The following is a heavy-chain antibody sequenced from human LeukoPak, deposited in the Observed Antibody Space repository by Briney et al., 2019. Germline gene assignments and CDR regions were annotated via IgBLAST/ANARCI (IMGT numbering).Heavy chain of an antibody. Sequence: GGSLRLSCAVSGFTFSSYWMNWIRQAPGKGLEWVSVIYNGGSTYYADSVKGRFTMSRDNSKNTLYLRMNSLGSEDTAVYYCARGSVALDYWGQGTLVTVSS. CDR2: IYNGGST. D-gene: IGHD6-19*01. J-gene: IGHJ4*02. CDR3: ARGSVALDY. CDR1: GFTFSSYW. V-gene: IGHV3-66*02.